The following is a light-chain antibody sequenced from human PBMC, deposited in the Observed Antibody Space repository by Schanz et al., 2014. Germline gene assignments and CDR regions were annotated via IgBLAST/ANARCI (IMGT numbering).Light chain of an antibody. Sequence: DIQMTQSPSSLSASVGASVTITCRASQYISKYLNWYHQKPGKAPKLLMSAASTLQSGVPSRFSGSGSGTDFTLTIDSLQPEDFATYYCQQSFSTPQTFGQGTKVEIK. CDR2: AAS. CDR3: QQSFSTPQT. CDR1: QYISKY. J-gene: IGKJ1*01. V-gene: IGKV1-39*01.